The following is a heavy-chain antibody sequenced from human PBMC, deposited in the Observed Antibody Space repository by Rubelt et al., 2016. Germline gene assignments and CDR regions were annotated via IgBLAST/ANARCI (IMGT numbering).Heavy chain of an antibody. CDR1: GGSISAYY. CDR3: ARTPSTWSRKIDY. Sequence: QVQLQESGPGLVKPSETLSLTCTVSGGSISAYYCSWIRQPPGKGLEWIRYIYYSGSTSYNPPLKNRVTISVDTSKNQFSLKMSSVTPWETAVDDCARTPSTWSRKIDYWGQGTLVTVSS. V-gene: IGHV4-59*12. CDR2: IYYSGST. J-gene: IGHJ4*02. D-gene: IGHD6-13*01.